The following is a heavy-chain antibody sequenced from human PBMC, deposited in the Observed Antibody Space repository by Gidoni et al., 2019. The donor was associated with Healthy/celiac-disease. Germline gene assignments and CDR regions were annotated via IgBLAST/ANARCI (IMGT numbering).Heavy chain of an antibody. Sequence: EVQLVESGGGLVQPGGSLRLSCAASGFTFSSYWMHWVRQAPGKGLVWVSRINSDGSSTSYADSGKGRFTISRDNAKNTLYLQMNSLRAEDTAVYYCARGQSSSSWEGFGIVATTLFDYWGQGTLVTVSS. J-gene: IGHJ4*02. CDR1: GFTFSSYW. V-gene: IGHV3-74*01. CDR2: INSDGSST. CDR3: ARGQSSSSWEGFGIVATTLFDY. D-gene: IGHD5-12*01.